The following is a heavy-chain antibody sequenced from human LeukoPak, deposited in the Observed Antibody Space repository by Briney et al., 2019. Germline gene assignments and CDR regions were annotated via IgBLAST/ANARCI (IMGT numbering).Heavy chain of an antibody. CDR3: TTLIVVVPAAIDY. V-gene: IGHV3-49*04. J-gene: IGHJ4*02. CDR2: IRSKAYGGTT. D-gene: IGHD2-2*01. CDR1: GFTFGDYA. Sequence: GGSLRLSCTASGFTFGDYAMSWVRQAPGKGPEWVGFIRSKAYGGTTEYAASVKGRFTISRDDSKSIAYLQMNSLKTEDTAVYYCTTLIVVVPAAIDYWGQGTLVTVSS.